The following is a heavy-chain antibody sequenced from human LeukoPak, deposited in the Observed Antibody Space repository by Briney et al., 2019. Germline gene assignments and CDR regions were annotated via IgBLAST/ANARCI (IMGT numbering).Heavy chain of an antibody. CDR2: ISGSGGST. CDR1: GFTFSSYA. V-gene: IGHV3-23*01. J-gene: IGHJ5*02. Sequence: PGGSLRLSCAASGFTFSSYAMSWVRQAPGKGLEWVSAISGSGGSTYYADSVKGRFTISRDNSKNTLYLQMNSLRAEDTAVYYCASIHYDFWSGYNYNWFDPWGQGTLVTVSS. D-gene: IGHD3-3*01. CDR3: ASIHYDFWSGYNYNWFDP.